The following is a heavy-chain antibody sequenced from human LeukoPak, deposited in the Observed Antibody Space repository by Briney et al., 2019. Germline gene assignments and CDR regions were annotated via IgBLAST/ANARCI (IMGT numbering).Heavy chain of an antibody. D-gene: IGHD6-13*01. Sequence: SETLSLTCTVSGGSLSSSNYYWGWIRQPPGKGLEWIGSFYYSGSTYYSPSLKSRVTISVDTSKKQFSLKLSSVTAADTAVYYCATRIAAAGNYFDYWGQGTLVTVSS. CDR1: GGSLSSSNYY. CDR3: ATRIAAAGNYFDY. V-gene: IGHV4-39*01. J-gene: IGHJ4*02. CDR2: FYYSGST.